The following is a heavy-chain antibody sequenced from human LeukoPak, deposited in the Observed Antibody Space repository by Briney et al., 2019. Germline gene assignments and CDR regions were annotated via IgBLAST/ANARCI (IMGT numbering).Heavy chain of an antibody. D-gene: IGHD5-18*01. CDR2: IYHGGST. Sequence: GSLRLSCAASGFSFSNYDMSWVRQPPGKGLEWIGEIYHGGSTNYNPSLKSRVTISVDKSKNQFSLKLSSVTAADTAVYYCAEKIQLWSQIDYWGQGTLVTVSS. V-gene: IGHV4-4*02. J-gene: IGHJ4*02. CDR3: AEKIQLWSQIDY. CDR1: GFSFSNYDM.